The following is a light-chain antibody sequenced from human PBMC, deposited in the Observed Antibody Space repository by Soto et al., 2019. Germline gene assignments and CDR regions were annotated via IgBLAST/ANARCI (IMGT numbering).Light chain of an antibody. CDR1: TNDVGGYNY. CDR2: EVS. J-gene: IGLJ1*01. Sequence: QSVLTQPASVSGSPGQSITISCTVTTNDVGGYNYVSWYQQHPGKAPKLLIFEVSSRPSGVSNRFSGSKSGNTASLTISALQAEDEADYFCNSYTSSTSRPYVFGTGTKVTVL. CDR3: NSYTSSTSRPYV. V-gene: IGLV2-14*01.